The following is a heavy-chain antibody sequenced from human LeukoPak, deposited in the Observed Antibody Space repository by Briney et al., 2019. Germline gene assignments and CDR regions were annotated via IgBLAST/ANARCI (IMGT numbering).Heavy chain of an antibody. CDR3: VLVVPAAILWEN. CDR2: ISSSSSTI. CDR1: GFTFSSYS. J-gene: IGHJ4*02. Sequence: PGGSLRLSCAASGFTFSSYSMNWVRQAPGKGLEWVSYISSSSSTIYYADSVKGRFTISRDSAKNSLYLQMNSLRAEDTAVYYCVLVVPAAILWENWGQGTLVTVSS. V-gene: IGHV3-48*01. D-gene: IGHD2-2*02.